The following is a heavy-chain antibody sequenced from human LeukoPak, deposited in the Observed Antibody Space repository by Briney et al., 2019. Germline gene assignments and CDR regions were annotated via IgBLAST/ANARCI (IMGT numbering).Heavy chain of an antibody. CDR1: GFSLSTIGVG. V-gene: IGHV2-5*01. CDR2: XXXXXXK. CDR3: XXXXXXXXXXXGYPXWXXDL. Sequence: SGPTLVNPTQTLTLTCTFSGFSLSTIGVGVGWIRQPPXXXXXWXXXXXXXXXKRYSPSLKTRLTLTKDTSKNQVVLTMANMDXXXXXXXXXXXXXXXXXXXXGYPXWXXDLWGHGTLVTVSS. J-gene: IGHJ2*01.